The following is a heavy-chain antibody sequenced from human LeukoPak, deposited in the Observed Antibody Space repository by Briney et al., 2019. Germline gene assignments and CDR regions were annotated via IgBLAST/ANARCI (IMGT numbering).Heavy chain of an antibody. V-gene: IGHV6-1*01. D-gene: IGHD3-10*01. J-gene: IGHJ3*02. CDR3: AGSSITMVRGVGGAFDI. Sequence: SQTLSLTCAIFGDSVSSNSAAWNWIRQFPSRGLEWLGRTYYRSKWYNDYAVSVKSRITINPDTSKNQFSLQLNSVTPEDTAVYYCAGSSITMVRGVGGAFDIWGQGTMVTVSS. CDR1: GDSVSSNSAA. CDR2: TYYRSKWYN.